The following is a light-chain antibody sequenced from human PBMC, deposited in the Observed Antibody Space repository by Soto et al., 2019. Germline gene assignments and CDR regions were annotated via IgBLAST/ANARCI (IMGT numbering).Light chain of an antibody. CDR3: QQRSGWYT. J-gene: IGKJ2*01. CDR1: QSVSSY. V-gene: IGKV3-11*01. Sequence: DIVLTQSPAPLSLSPGERATLSCRASQSVSSYLAWYQQKPGQAPRLLIYDASNRATGIPARFSGSGSGTDFTLTISSLEPEDFAIYYCQQRSGWYTFGQGTKLEIK. CDR2: DAS.